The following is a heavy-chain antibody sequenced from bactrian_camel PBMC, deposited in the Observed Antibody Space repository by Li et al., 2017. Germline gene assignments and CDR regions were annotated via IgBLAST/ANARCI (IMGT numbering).Heavy chain of an antibody. V-gene: IGHV3S53*01. CDR1: EIFYSV. Sequence: HVQLVESGGGTVNSGGSLRLSCSASEIFYSVGWFRQAPGKEREGVAHIFGKSRTFYAESVKGRFTVSRDNANNTINLMMNSLKPADTAMYYCAANFGPYCSGPYLARRANFLGQGTQVTVS. D-gene: IGHD2*01. J-gene: IGHJ4*01. CDR2: IFGKSRT.